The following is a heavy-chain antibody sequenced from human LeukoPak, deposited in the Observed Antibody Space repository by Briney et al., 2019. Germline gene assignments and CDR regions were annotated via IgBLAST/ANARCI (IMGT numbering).Heavy chain of an antibody. V-gene: IGHV3-7*01. CDR3: ARDGAYDYVWGSYRLDGAFDI. CDR2: IKQDGSEK. J-gene: IGHJ3*02. Sequence: GGSPRLSCAASGFTFSSYWMSWVRQAPGKGLEWVANIKQDGSEKYYVDSVKGRFTISRDNAKNSLYLQMNSLRAEDTAVYYCARDGAYDYVWGSYRLDGAFDIWGQGTMVTVSS. CDR1: GFTFSSYW. D-gene: IGHD3-16*02.